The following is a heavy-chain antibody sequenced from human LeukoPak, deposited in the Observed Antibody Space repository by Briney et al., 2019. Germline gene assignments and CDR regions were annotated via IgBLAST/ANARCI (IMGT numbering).Heavy chain of an antibody. CDR2: IYPSAGNT. Sequence: ASVKVSCKTSGYTFSDYYLHWVRQAPGQGLEWMGIIYPSAGNTNYAQRFQGRVSMTRDTSTSTVYMELTSLRSEDTAVYYCAREGPSTYYFDEWGQGTLVTVSA. V-gene: IGHV1-46*01. CDR3: AREGPSTYYFDE. CDR1: GYTFSDYY. J-gene: IGHJ4*02.